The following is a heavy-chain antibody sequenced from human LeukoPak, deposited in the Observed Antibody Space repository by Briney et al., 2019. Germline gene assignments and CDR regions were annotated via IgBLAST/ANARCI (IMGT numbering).Heavy chain of an antibody. D-gene: IGHD3-22*01. V-gene: IGHV4-4*02. CDR2: IYHSGST. CDR3: ARIGYYDSSGASWYFDL. J-gene: IGHJ2*01. Sequence: SETLSLTCAVSGGSISSSNWWSWVRQPPGKGLEWIGEIYHSGSTNYNPSLKSRVTISVDKSKNQFPLKLSSVTAADTAVYYCARIGYYDSSGASWYFDLWGRGTLVTVSS. CDR1: GGSISSSNW.